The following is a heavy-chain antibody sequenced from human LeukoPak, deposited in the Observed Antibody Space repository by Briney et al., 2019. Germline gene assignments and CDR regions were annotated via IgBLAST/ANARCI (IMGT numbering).Heavy chain of an antibody. D-gene: IGHD1-26*01. CDR1: GGSFSGYY. Sequence: PSETLSLTCAVHGGSFSGYYWSWIRQPPGKGLEWIGEINHSGSTNYNPSLKSRVTISVDTSKNQFSLKLSSVTAADTAVYYCARGPRGATGTSRYFDYWGQGTLVTVSS. CDR2: INHSGST. CDR3: ARGPRGATGTSRYFDY. J-gene: IGHJ4*02. V-gene: IGHV4-34*01.